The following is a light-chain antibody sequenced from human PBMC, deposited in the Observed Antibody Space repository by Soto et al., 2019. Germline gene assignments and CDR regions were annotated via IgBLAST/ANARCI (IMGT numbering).Light chain of an antibody. CDR3: CSDAGSDVV. Sequence: QSALTQPRSVSGSPGQSVTISCTGTSSDVGGYNYVSWYQQHPGKAPKLMIYDVSKRPSGVPDRFSGSKSGNTASLTISGLQAEDEADYYCCSDAGSDVVFGGGTELTVL. J-gene: IGLJ2*01. CDR1: SSDVGGYNY. CDR2: DVS. V-gene: IGLV2-11*01.